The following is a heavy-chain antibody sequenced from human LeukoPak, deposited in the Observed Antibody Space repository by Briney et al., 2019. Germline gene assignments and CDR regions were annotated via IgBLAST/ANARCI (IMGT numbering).Heavy chain of an antibody. CDR3: ARRVGRWFGERAYYYNYMDV. Sequence: SETLSLTCAVYGGSFSGYYWTWIRQPPGEGLEWIGEINHRRSTKYSPSLKSRVTISVDTSKNQSSLRLSSVTAADTAVYYCARRVGRWFGERAYYYNYMDVWGKGTTVTISS. CDR2: INHRRST. D-gene: IGHD3-10*01. CDR1: GGSFSGYY. V-gene: IGHV4-34*01. J-gene: IGHJ6*03.